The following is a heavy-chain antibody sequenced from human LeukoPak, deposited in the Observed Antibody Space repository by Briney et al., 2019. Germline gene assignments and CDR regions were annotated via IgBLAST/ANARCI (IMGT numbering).Heavy chain of an antibody. CDR1: GFTFSSYS. D-gene: IGHD6-13*01. CDR3: ARGNSIAAAY. Sequence: PGGSLRLSCAASGFTFSSYSMSWVRQAPGKGLESVSYISSSSSIIYYADSVKGRFTISRDNAKNSLYLQMNILRADDTAGYYCARGNSIAAAYWGQGTLVTVSS. J-gene: IGHJ4*02. CDR2: ISSSSSII. V-gene: IGHV3-48*04.